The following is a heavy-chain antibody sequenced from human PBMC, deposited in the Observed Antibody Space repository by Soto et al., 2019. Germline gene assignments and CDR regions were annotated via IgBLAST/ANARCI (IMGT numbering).Heavy chain of an antibody. CDR2: IYYSGST. V-gene: IGHV4-59*01. D-gene: IGHD6-13*01. CDR1: GGSISSYY. J-gene: IGHJ6*02. CDR3: ARATYSSSWSYGMDV. Sequence: QVQLQESGPGLVKPSETLSLTCTVSGGSISSYYWGWIRQPPGKGLEWIGYIYYSGSTNYNPSLRGRVTLSVDTSKIQFSLKRSSVTAADTAVYYCARATYSSSWSYGMDVWGQGTTGTVSS.